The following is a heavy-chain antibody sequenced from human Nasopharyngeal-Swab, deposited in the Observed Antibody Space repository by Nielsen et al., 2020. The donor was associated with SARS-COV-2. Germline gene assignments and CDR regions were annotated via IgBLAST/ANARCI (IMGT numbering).Heavy chain of an antibody. Sequence: WIRQPPGKGLVWVSRINSEVTTITYADSVKGRFTISRDNAKNTLYLQINSLRDNDTAVYHCARAQYGSRGKGVRGQGTTVTVSS. CDR3: ARAQYGSRGKGV. CDR2: INSEVTTI. D-gene: IGHD6-13*01. V-gene: IGHV3-74*01. J-gene: IGHJ6*02.